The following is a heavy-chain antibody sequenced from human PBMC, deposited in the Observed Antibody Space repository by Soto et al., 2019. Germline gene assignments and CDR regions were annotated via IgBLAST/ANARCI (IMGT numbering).Heavy chain of an antibody. CDR1: GFSLSTSGVG. D-gene: IGHD2-15*01. J-gene: IGHJ4*02. CDR2: IYWDDDK. Sequence: QITLKESGPTLVKPTQTLTLTCTFSGFSLSTSGVGVGWIRQPPGKALECLALIYWDDDKRYSPSLKSRLTIPTDXXKXQXXLTMTNLDPVDTATYFCAHRLCDSSCYWDVGYFDYWGRGTLVTVSS. V-gene: IGHV2-5*02. CDR3: AHRLCDSSCYWDVGYFDY.